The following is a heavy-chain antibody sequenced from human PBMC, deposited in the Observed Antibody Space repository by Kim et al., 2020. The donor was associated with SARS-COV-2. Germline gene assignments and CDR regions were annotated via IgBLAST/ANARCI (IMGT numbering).Heavy chain of an antibody. CDR3: ARLRAWISWYAQNVDY. CDR2: INHSGST. CDR1: GGSFSGYY. Sequence: SETLSLTCAVYGGSFSGYYWSWIRQPPGKGLEWIGEINHSGSTNYNPSLKSRVTISVDTSKNQFSLKLSSVTAADTAVYYCARLRAWISWYAQNVDYWV. V-gene: IGHV4-34*01. J-gene: IGHJ4*01. D-gene: IGHD6-13*01.